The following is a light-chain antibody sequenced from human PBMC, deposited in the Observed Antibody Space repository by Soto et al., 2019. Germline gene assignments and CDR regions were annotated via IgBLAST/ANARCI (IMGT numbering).Light chain of an antibody. Sequence: DVVMTQSPLSLPVTLGQPASISCRSSHSLVYSDGIAYLNWFQQRPGQSPRRLIYKVSYRDSGVPDRFGGSGSGTDFTLRISRVEAEDVGVYYCMQGTHWLPYTFGQGTKLEIK. CDR1: HSLVYSDGIAY. CDR3: MQGTHWLPYT. CDR2: KVS. V-gene: IGKV2-30*01. J-gene: IGKJ2*01.